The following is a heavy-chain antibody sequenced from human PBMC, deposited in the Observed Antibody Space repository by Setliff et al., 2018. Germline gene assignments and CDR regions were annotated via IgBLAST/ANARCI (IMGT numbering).Heavy chain of an antibody. CDR3: ARGSVEYSRGWYYFDY. V-gene: IGHV1-69*05. D-gene: IGHD6-19*01. CDR1: GYSFINYG. Sequence: SVKVSCKTSGYSFINYGINWVRQAPGQGLEWMGGTIPMFGTANYAQNFQDRVAITRDTSASTAYMELSSLRSEDTAVYYCARGSVEYSRGWYYFDYWAQGTLVTVSS. CDR2: TIPMFGTA. J-gene: IGHJ4*02.